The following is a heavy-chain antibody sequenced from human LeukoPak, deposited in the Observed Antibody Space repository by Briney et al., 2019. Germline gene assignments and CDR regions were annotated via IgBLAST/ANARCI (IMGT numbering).Heavy chain of an antibody. D-gene: IGHD2-8*02. V-gene: IGHV3-30-3*01. J-gene: IGHJ4*02. CDR1: GFTFSSYA. CDR3: ARGRGMRHTGGV. Sequence: PGGSLRLSCAASGFTFSSYAMHWVRQAPGKGLEWVAVISYDGSNKYYADSVKGRFTISRDNSKNTLYLQMNSLRAEDTAVYYCARGRGMRHTGGVWGQGTLVTVSS. CDR2: ISYDGSNK.